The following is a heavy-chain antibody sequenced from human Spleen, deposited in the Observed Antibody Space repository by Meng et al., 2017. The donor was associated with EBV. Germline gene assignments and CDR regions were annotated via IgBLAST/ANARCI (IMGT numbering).Heavy chain of an antibody. Sequence: LVQSGAEWKRPGAWVKVACKAAGGTFSSYAISWVRQAPGQGLEWMGGIIPIFGTANYAQKFQGRVTITADKSTSTAYMELSSLRSEDTAVYYCARDEGYSSGYWFDPWGQGTLVTVSS. CDR2: IIPIFGTA. CDR3: ARDEGYSSGYWFDP. D-gene: IGHD6-19*01. CDR1: GGTFSSYA. V-gene: IGHV1-69*06. J-gene: IGHJ5*02.